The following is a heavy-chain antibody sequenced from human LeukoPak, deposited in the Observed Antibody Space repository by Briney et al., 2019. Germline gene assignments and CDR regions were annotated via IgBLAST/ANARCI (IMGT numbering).Heavy chain of an antibody. CDR2: ISSNGYYI. Sequence: PGGSLRLSCAASGFTFRSHTINWVRQAPGKGLEWVSSISSNGYYIYYADSVKGRFTISRDNAKNSLYLQMDSLRAEDTAMYYCAREGGTCSSNLDYFDYWGQGTLVTVSS. D-gene: IGHD6-13*01. V-gene: IGHV3-21*01. CDR3: AREGGTCSSNLDYFDY. CDR1: GFTFRSHT. J-gene: IGHJ4*02.